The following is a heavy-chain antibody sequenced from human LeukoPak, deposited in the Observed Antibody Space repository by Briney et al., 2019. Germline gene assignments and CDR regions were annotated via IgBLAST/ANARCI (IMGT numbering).Heavy chain of an antibody. Sequence: SETLSLTCAVYGGSFSGYYWSWIRQPPGKGLEWIGEINHSGSTNYNPSLKSRVTISVDTSKNQFSLKLSSVTAADTAVYYCARSYRGAFDIWGQGTMVTVSS. CDR1: GGSFSGYY. D-gene: IGHD1-14*01. CDR2: INHSGST. V-gene: IGHV4-34*01. J-gene: IGHJ3*02. CDR3: ARSYRGAFDI.